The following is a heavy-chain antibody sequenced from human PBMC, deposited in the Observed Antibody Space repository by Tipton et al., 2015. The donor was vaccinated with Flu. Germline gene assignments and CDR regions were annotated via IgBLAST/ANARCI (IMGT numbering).Heavy chain of an antibody. CDR3: ARHTGTYWWFDP. V-gene: IGHV3-7*01. J-gene: IGHJ5*02. CDR1: GFTFSSYW. Sequence: GSLRLSCAASGFTFSSYWMSWVRQAPGKGLEWVANIKQDGSEKYYVDSVKGRFTISRDNAENSLSLQMNRLRVDDTAVYYCARHTGTYWWFDPWGQGTLVTVSS. D-gene: IGHD1-26*01. CDR2: IKQDGSEK.